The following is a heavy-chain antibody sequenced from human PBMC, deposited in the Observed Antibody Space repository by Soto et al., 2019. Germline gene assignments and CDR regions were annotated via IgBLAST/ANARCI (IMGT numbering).Heavy chain of an antibody. CDR1: GFIFSSHW. D-gene: IGHD6-25*01. J-gene: IGHJ4*02. CDR2: IKPDGSDK. Sequence: GSLRLSCGTSGFIFSSHWMTWVRQAPGKGLVWVADIKPDGSDKHYVDSVKVRFTISRDNAEHSLYLQMSSLRAEDTAVYYWARLYGSVSTFDYGGQGTLVTVYS. V-gene: IGHV3-7*01. CDR3: ARLYGSVSTFDY.